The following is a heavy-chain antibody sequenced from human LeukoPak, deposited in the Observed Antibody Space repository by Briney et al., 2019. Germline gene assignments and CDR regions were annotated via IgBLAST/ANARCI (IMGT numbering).Heavy chain of an antibody. CDR1: GGSFSGYY. CDR3: ARDGFRIAVAGRYYYGMDV. CDR2: INHSGST. V-gene: IGHV4-34*01. J-gene: IGHJ6*02. D-gene: IGHD6-19*01. Sequence: SETLSLTCAVYGGSFSGYYWSWIRQPPGKGLEWIGEINHSGSTYYNPSLKSRVTISVDTSKNQFSLKLSSVTAADTAVYYCARDGFRIAVAGRYYYGMDVWGQGTTVTVSS.